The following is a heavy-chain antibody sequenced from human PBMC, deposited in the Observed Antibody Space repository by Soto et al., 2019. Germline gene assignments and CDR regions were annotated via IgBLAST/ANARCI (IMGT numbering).Heavy chain of an antibody. Sequence: QVQLVQSGAEVKKPGASVKVSCKASGYTFTSYGISWVRQAPGQGLEWMGLISAYNGNTNYAQKLQGRVTMTTDTSTSTAYMELRSLRSDDTAVYYCARAPPLIYCTNGVCSRFDYWGQGTLVTVSS. V-gene: IGHV1-18*01. J-gene: IGHJ4*02. CDR2: ISAYNGNT. CDR3: ARAPPLIYCTNGVCSRFDY. D-gene: IGHD2-8*01. CDR1: GYTFTSYG.